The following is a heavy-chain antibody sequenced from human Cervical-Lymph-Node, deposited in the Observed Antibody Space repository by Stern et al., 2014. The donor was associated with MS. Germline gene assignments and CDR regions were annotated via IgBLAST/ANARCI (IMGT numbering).Heavy chain of an antibody. J-gene: IGHJ3*02. V-gene: IGHV3-11*01. D-gene: IGHD1-26*01. CDR1: GFTFSDFY. CDR2: ISSSARTI. Sequence: VQLVESGGDLVKPGGSLRLSCAASGFTFSDFYMTWIRQAPGKGLEWVSYISSSARTIYYADSVKGRFTISRDNAKNSLYLQMDSLRAEDTAVYYCARDLGGWQLLKTFDIWGQGTMVTVSS. CDR3: ARDLGGWQLLKTFDI.